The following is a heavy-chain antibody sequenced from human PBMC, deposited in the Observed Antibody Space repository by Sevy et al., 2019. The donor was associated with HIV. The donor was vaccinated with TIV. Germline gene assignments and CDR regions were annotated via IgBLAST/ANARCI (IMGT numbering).Heavy chain of an antibody. CDR1: GFTFSGYW. Sequence: VGSLRLSCAASGFTFSGYWMHWVRQAPGKGLVWVSRINSDGSSTTYADSVKGRFTISRDNAKNTLYLQMNSLRAEDTAVYYCARGGYYDPGAFDIWGQGTMVTVSS. CDR2: INSDGSST. V-gene: IGHV3-74*01. CDR3: ARGGYYDPGAFDI. D-gene: IGHD3-22*01. J-gene: IGHJ3*02.